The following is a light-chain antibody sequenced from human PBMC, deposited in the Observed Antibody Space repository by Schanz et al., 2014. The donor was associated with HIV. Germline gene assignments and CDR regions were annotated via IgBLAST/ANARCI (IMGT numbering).Light chain of an antibody. Sequence: NFMLTQPHSVSESPGKTVTISCTRSSGSIASNYVQWYQQRPGSAPTTVIYEDNQRPSGVPDRFSGSKSGNTASLTVSGLQAEDEADYYCVSYTGTNNPVFGGGTKLTVL. J-gene: IGLJ2*01. CDR1: SGSIASNY. V-gene: IGLV6-57*04. CDR2: EDN. CDR3: VSYTGTNNPV.